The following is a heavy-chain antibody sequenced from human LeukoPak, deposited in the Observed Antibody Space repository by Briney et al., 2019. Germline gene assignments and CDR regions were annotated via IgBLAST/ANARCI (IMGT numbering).Heavy chain of an antibody. D-gene: IGHD4-17*01. CDR1: GGSISSYY. J-gene: IGHJ4*02. V-gene: IGHV4-59*01. Sequence: SETLSLTCTVSGGSISSYYWSWIRQPPAKGLAWIGYIYYSGSTTYSPSLKSRVTISVDTSKNQFSLKLSSVTAADTAVYYCARGFAYGDTGSFDYWGQGTLVTVSS. CDR2: IYYSGST. CDR3: ARGFAYGDTGSFDY.